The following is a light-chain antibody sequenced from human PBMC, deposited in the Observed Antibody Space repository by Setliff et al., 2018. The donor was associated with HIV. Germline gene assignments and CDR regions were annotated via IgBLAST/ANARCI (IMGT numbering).Light chain of an antibody. CDR2: DVS. CDR1: SSDVGGYNY. CDR3: CSYAGSYTFV. Sequence: QSVLAQPASVSGSPGQSITISCTGTSSDVGGYNYVSWYQQHPGRAPKLMISDVSKRPSGVPDRFSGSKSGNTASLTISGLQAEDEADYYCCSYAGSYTFVFGTGTKVTVL. J-gene: IGLJ1*01. V-gene: IGLV2-11*01.